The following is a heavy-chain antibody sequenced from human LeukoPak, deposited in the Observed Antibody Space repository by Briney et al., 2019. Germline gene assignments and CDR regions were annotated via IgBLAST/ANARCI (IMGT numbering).Heavy chain of an antibody. CDR3: ARANNDLYYDSPIYYFDY. D-gene: IGHD3-22*01. CDR2: ISAYNGNT. CDR1: GYTFTSYG. V-gene: IGHV1-18*01. Sequence: GASVTVSCKASGYTFTSYGISWVRQAPGQGLEWVGWISAYNGNTNYAQKLQGRVTMTTDTSTSTAYMELRSLRSDDTAVYYCARANNDLYYDSPIYYFDYWGQGTLVTVSS. J-gene: IGHJ4*02.